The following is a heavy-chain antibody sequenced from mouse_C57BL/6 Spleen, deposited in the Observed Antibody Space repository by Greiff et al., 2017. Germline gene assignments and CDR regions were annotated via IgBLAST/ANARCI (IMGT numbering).Heavy chain of an antibody. D-gene: IGHD2-4*01. CDR1: GFTFSSYA. Sequence: EVMLVESGGGLVKPGGSLKLSCAASGFTFSSYAMPWVRQTPEKRLEWVATISDGGSYNYYPDPVKGRFTISRDNSKNNLYLQMSHLKSEDTAVCYCARDDYPFAYWGQGTLVTVSA. V-gene: IGHV5-4*03. CDR2: ISDGGSYN. CDR3: ARDDYPFAY. J-gene: IGHJ3*01.